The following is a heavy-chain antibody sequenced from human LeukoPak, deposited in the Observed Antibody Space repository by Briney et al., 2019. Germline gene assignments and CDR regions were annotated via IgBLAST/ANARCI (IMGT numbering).Heavy chain of an antibody. J-gene: IGHJ4*02. CDR1: GFTFSSYS. V-gene: IGHV3-48*01. CDR3: ARGPHLIGWYSSGDY. Sequence: PGGSLRLSCAASGFTFSSYSMNWVRQAPGKGLEWVSYISSSSSTIYYADSVKGRFTISRDNAKNSLYLQMNSLRAEDTAVYYCARGPHLIGWYSSGDYLGQGTLVTVSS. CDR2: ISSSSSTI. D-gene: IGHD6-19*01.